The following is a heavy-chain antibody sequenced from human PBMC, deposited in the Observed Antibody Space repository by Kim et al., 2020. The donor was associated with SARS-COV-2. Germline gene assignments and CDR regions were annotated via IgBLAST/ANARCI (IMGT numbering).Heavy chain of an antibody. J-gene: IGHJ3*02. CDR2: INAGNGNT. D-gene: IGHD3-16*01. V-gene: IGHV1-3*01. CDR1: GYTFTSYA. Sequence: ASVKVSCKASGYTFTSYAMHWVRQAPGQRLEWMGWINAGNGNTKYSQKFQGRVTITRDTSASTAYMELSSLRSEDTAVYYCARNYDYAGSGAFDIWGQGTMVTVSS. CDR3: ARNYDYAGSGAFDI.